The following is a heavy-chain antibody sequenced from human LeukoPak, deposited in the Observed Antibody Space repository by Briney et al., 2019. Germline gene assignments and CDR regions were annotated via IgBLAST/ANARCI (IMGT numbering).Heavy chain of an antibody. CDR2: IYPGDSDT. CDR3: ARREMATIGDFDY. D-gene: IGHD5-24*01. J-gene: IGHJ4*02. Sequence: GESLKISCKGSGYSFTSYWIGWVRQMPGKGLEWMGIIYPGDSDTRYCPSFQGQVTTSADKSISTAYLQWSSLKASDTAMYYCARREMATIGDFDYWGQGALVTVSS. V-gene: IGHV5-51*01. CDR1: GYSFTSYW.